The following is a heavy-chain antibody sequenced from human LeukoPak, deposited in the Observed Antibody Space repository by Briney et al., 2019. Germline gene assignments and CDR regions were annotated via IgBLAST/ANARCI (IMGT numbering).Heavy chain of an antibody. D-gene: IGHD3-10*01. J-gene: IGHJ5*02. V-gene: IGHV4-4*07. Sequence: PSETLSLTCAVYGGSFSSYYWSWIRQPAGKGLEWIGRIYASGSSNYNPSLTSRVTMSVDTSKNQFSLNLNSVTAADTAVYYCARDYYGSIENWFDPWGQGTLVTVSS. CDR1: GGSFSSYY. CDR2: IYASGSS. CDR3: ARDYYGSIENWFDP.